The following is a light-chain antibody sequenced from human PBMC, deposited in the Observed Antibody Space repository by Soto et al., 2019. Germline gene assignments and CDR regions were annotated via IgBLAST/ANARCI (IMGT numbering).Light chain of an antibody. CDR3: SSYTASGV. J-gene: IGLJ3*02. CDR2: DVS. V-gene: IGLV2-14*01. CDR1: SSDVGHNH. Sequence: QSVLTQPASVSGSPGQSITISCTGTSSDVGHNHVSWYQHHAGKVPKLIIYDVSDRPSGVSTRFSGSKSGNMASLTISGLQAEDEADYYCSSYTASGVFGGGTKVTVL.